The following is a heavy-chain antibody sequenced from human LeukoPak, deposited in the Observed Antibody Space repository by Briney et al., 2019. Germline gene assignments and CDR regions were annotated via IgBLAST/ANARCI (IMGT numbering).Heavy chain of an antibody. V-gene: IGHV1-2*02. CDR2: INPDSADT. CDR3: ARQEQVWVDS. Sequence: ASVKVSCKASGYTFTDYYMHWVRQAPGQGLEWMGWINPDSADTHYAQRFLGRVTMTRDTSTSTAYMELNRLTSDDTAVYYCARQEQVWVDSWGQGTLVTVSS. D-gene: IGHD1-26*01. CDR1: GYTFTDYY. J-gene: IGHJ5*01.